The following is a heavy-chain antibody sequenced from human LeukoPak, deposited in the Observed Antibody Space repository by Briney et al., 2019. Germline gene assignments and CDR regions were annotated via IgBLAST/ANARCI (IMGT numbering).Heavy chain of an antibody. CDR1: GYTFTSYY. CDR2: INPSGGST. CDR3: ARGAPLIDINYDSSGYSFDY. Sequence: ASVKVSCKASGYTFTSYYMHWVRQAPGQGLEWMGIINPSGGSTSYAQKFQGRVTMTRDTSRSTVYMELSSLRSEDTAVYYCARGAPLIDINYDSSGYSFDYWGQGTLVTVSS. J-gene: IGHJ4*02. V-gene: IGHV1-46*01. D-gene: IGHD3-22*01.